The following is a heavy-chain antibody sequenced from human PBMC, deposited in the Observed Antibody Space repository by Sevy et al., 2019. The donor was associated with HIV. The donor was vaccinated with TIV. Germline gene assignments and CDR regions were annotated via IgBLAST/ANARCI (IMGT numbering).Heavy chain of an antibody. J-gene: IGHJ2*01. D-gene: IGHD3-9*01. CDR1: GFTFSNHG. CDR2: IGADGAT. Sequence: GGSLRLSCAASGFTFSNHGMHWVRQVTGQGLEWVSAIGADGATYYPDSMKGRFTIARENAKNSLYLQMNSVTDGDTAVYYCARASQTGYSWYFDLWGRGTLVTVSS. V-gene: IGHV3-13*01. CDR3: ARASQTGYSWYFDL.